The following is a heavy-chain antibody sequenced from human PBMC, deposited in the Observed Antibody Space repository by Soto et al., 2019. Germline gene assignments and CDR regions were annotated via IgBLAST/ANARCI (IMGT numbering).Heavy chain of an antibody. V-gene: IGHV3-21*01. D-gene: IGHD6-19*01. Sequence: GGSLRLSCAASGFTFSSYSMNWVRQAPGKGLEWVSSISSSSSYIYYADSVKGRFTISRDNAKNSLYLQMNSLRAEDTAVYYCARDRGVAGTGYYYGMDVWGQGTTVTVSS. J-gene: IGHJ6*02. CDR3: ARDRGVAGTGYYYGMDV. CDR1: GFTFSSYS. CDR2: ISSSSSYI.